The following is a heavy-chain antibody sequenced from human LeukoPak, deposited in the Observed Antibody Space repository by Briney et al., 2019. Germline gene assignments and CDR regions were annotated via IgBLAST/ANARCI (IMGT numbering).Heavy chain of an antibody. CDR3: ARAVAASALVDY. Sequence: SETLSLTCTVSDGSISSGGYYWSWIRQHPGKGLEWIGYIYYSGSTYYNPSLKSRVTISVDTSKNQFSLKLSSVTAADTAVYYCARAVAASALVDYWGQGTLVTVSS. V-gene: IGHV4-31*03. D-gene: IGHD2-15*01. J-gene: IGHJ4*02. CDR2: IYYSGST. CDR1: DGSISSGGYY.